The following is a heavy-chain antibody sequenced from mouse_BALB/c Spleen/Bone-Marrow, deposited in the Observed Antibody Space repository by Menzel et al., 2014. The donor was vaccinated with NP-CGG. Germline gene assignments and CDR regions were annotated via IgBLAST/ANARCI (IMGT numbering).Heavy chain of an antibody. V-gene: IGHV5-9-3*01. CDR1: GLTFSSYA. CDR2: IRSGGSYT. Sequence: EVHLVESGGNLVKPGGSLKLSCAASGLTFSSYAMSWVRQTPEKRLEWVATIRSGGSYTYYPDSVKGRFTISRDNAKSTLYLQMRSLRSEDTAMYYCARQGDGYYDYWGQGTTLTVSS. CDR3: ARQGDGYYDY. D-gene: IGHD2-3*01. J-gene: IGHJ2*01.